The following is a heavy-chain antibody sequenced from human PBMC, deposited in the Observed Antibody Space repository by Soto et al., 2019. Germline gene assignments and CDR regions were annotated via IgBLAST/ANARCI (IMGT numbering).Heavy chain of an antibody. D-gene: IGHD5-12*01. CDR3: ARAGGWVPDFRRANWFDP. Sequence: EVQLVQSGAEVKKPGESLKISCKGSGYSFTSYWIGWVRQMPGKGLEWMGIIYPGDSDTRYSPSFQGQVTISADKSMITAYLQWSSLKASDTAMYYCARAGGWVPDFRRANWFDPWGQGTLVTVSS. V-gene: IGHV5-51*03. J-gene: IGHJ5*02. CDR2: IYPGDSDT. CDR1: GYSFTSYW.